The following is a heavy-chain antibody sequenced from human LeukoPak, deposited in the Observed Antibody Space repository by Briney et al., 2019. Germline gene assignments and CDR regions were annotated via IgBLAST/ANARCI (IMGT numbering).Heavy chain of an antibody. CDR2: INPSGGST. Sequence: GASVKVSCKASGYTFTSYYMHWVRQATGQGLEWMGIINPSGGSTSYAQKFQGRVTMTRDTSTSTVYMELSSLRSEDTAVYYCARDACSGGSCYSFDYWGQGTLVTVSS. V-gene: IGHV1-46*01. CDR1: GYTFTSYY. CDR3: ARDACSGGSCYSFDY. J-gene: IGHJ4*02. D-gene: IGHD2-15*01.